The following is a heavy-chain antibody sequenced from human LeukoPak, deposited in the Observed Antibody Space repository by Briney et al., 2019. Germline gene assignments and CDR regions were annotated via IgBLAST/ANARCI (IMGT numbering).Heavy chain of an antibody. Sequence: GRSLRLSCAASGFTFSSYGMHWVRQAPGKGLEWVAVISYDGSNKYYAESVKGRFTISRDNSKNTLYLQMNSLRAEDTAVYYCAKPHHAGSYDPPYFDYWGQGTLVTVSS. CDR1: GFTFSSYG. V-gene: IGHV3-30*18. CDR3: AKPHHAGSYDPPYFDY. CDR2: ISYDGSNK. D-gene: IGHD3-10*01. J-gene: IGHJ4*02.